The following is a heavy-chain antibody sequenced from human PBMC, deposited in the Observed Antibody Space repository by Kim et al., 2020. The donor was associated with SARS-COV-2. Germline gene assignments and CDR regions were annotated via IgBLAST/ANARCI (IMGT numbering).Heavy chain of an antibody. V-gene: IGHV3-30*04. CDR2: ISYDGSNK. CDR3: ARDEQLHYFDY. Sequence: GGSLRLSCAASGFTFSSYAMHWVRQAPGKGLEWVAVISYDGSNKYYADSVKGRFTISRDNSKNTLYLQMNSLRAEDTAVYYWARDEQLHYFDYWGQGNLVTVSS. D-gene: IGHD6-19*01. CDR1: GFTFSSYA. J-gene: IGHJ4*02.